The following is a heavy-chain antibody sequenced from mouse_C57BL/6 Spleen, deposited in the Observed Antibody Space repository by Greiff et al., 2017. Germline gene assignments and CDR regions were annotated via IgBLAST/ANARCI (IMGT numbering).Heavy chain of an antibody. CDR1: GYTFTSYW. D-gene: IGHD2-4*01. CDR2: IHPNSGST. V-gene: IGHV1-64*01. J-gene: IGHJ2*01. Sequence: QVQLQQPGAELVKPGASVKLSCKASGYTFTSYWMHWVKQRPGQGLEWIGMIHPNSGSTNYNEKFKSKATLTADKSSSTASLQLSSLTSEDSAVYYCARRYDYDYFDYWGQGTTLTVSS. CDR3: ARRYDYDYFDY.